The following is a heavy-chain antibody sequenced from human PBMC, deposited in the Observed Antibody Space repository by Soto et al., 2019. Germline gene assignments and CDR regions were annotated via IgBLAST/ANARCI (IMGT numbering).Heavy chain of an antibody. CDR2: ISAYNGNT. V-gene: IGHV1-18*04. CDR1: GYTFTSYG. J-gene: IGHJ5*02. CDR3: ARVWITGTTVSWFDP. Sequence: ASVKVSCKASGYTFTSYGISWVRQAPGQGLEWMGWISAYNGNTNYAQKLQGRVTMTTDTSTSTAYMELRSLRSDDTAVYYCARVWITGTTVSWFDPWGQGTLVTVPS. D-gene: IGHD1-7*01.